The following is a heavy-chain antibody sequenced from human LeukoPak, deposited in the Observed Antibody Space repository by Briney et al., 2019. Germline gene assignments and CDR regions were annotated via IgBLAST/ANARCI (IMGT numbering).Heavy chain of an antibody. D-gene: IGHD3-10*01. CDR3: AKSQYSFGSGSTRPLFDY. CDR1: GYIFTDYY. V-gene: IGHV1-2*02. Sequence: ASVKVSCKASGYIFTDYYIHWVRQARGQGLEWMGWINPNSGGTYFAQSFEARVTLSRDTSINTAYMEMRGLTSDDTAIYYCAKSQYSFGSGSTRPLFDYWGQGTLVTVSS. J-gene: IGHJ4*02. CDR2: INPNSGGT.